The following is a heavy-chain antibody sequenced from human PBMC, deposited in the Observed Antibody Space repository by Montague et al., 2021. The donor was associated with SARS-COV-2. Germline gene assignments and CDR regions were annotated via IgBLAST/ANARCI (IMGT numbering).Heavy chain of an antibody. CDR2: INHSGST. D-gene: IGHD3-10*01. V-gene: IGHV4-34*01. J-gene: IGHJ6*02. CDR3: ARVRYYGSGTSLGMDV. Sequence: SETLSLTCTGSGVSGTDYYWSWIRQPPGKRLEWIGEINHSGSTNYNPSLKSRVTISVDTSKNQFSLKLSSVTAADTAVYYCARVRYYGSGTSLGMDVWGQGTTVTVSS. CDR1: GVSGTDYY.